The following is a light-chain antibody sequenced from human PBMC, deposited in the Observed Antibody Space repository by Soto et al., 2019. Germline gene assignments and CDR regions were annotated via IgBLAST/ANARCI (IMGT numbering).Light chain of an antibody. CDR2: KAS. V-gene: IGKV1-5*03. CDR1: QSISSW. J-gene: IGKJ3*01. CDR3: QQYNSSPFT. Sequence: DIPMTQSPSTLSASVGDRVTITCRASQSISSWLAWYHQKPGKAPKLLIYKASSLESGVPSRFSGSGSGTEFTLTISSLPPDDLATYYCQQYNSSPFTFGPGTKVDIK.